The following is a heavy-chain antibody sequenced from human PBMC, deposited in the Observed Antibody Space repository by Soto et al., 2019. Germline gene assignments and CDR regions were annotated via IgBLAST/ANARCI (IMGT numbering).Heavy chain of an antibody. Sequence: SVKVSCKASGGTFSSYAISWVRQAPGQGLEWMGGIIPIFGTANYAQKFQGRVTITADESTSTAYMELSSLRSEDTAVYYCARPNGGRSGFPRAVYGYYGMDVWGQGTTVTVSS. CDR3: ARPNGGRSGFPRAVYGYYGMDV. J-gene: IGHJ6*02. D-gene: IGHD6-25*01. CDR1: GGTFSSYA. CDR2: IIPIFGTA. V-gene: IGHV1-69*13.